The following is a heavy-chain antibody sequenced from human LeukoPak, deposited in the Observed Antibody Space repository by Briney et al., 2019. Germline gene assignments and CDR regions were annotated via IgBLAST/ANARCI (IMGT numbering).Heavy chain of an antibody. D-gene: IGHD6-6*01. CDR3: ARVGYSSSIDY. J-gene: IGHJ4*02. CDR1: GGSIRGYY. CDR2: IYSSGST. V-gene: IGHV4-59*01. Sequence: SETLSLTCNVSGGSIRGYYWSWIRQPPGKGLEWIGYIYSSGSTNYNPSLKSRVTMSVDTSKNQFSLKVSSVTAADTAVYYCARVGYSSSIDYWGQGTLVTVSS.